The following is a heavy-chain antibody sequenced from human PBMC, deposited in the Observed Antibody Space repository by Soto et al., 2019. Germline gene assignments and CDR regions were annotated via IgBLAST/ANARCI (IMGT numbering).Heavy chain of an antibody. V-gene: IGHV3-23*01. CDR3: AKDFGLLVPHSQFDY. D-gene: IGHD1-26*01. CDR1: GFTFSSYP. CDR2: VSSTGTRA. J-gene: IGHJ4*02. Sequence: GGSLRLSCAASGFTFSSYPINWVRQAPGKGLEWVSYVSSTGTRAYYADSVKGRFTISRDNSKNTLYLQMNSLRAEDTAVYYCAKDFGLLVPHSQFDYWGQGTLVTVSS.